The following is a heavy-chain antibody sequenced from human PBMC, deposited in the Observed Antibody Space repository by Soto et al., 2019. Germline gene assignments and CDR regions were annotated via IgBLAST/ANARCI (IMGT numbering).Heavy chain of an antibody. V-gene: IGHV4-31*03. J-gene: IGHJ4*02. Sequence: SETLSLTCTVSGGSISSGGYYWSWIRQHPGKGLEWIGYIYYSGSTYYNPSLKSRVTISVDTSKNQFSLKLSSVTAVDTAVYYCARALVVVTAYLAYWGQGTLVTVSS. CDR1: GGSISSGGYY. D-gene: IGHD2-21*02. CDR2: IYYSGST. CDR3: ARALVVVTAYLAY.